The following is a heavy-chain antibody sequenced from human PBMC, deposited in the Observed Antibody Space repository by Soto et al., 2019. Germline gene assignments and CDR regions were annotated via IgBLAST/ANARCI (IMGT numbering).Heavy chain of an antibody. D-gene: IGHD4-4*01. CDR3: SSSPTVTTGAFDY. CDR2: NKSKTDGGTT. J-gene: IGHJ4*02. CDR1: GFTFSNAW. Sequence: GGCLRLSCAASGFTFSNAWMSWVRQAPGKGLEWVGRNKSKTDGGTTDYATPVKGRFTISRDDSKITLYLQMNSLKTEDTAVYYCSSSPTVTTGAFDYWGQGTLVTVSS. V-gene: IGHV3-15*01.